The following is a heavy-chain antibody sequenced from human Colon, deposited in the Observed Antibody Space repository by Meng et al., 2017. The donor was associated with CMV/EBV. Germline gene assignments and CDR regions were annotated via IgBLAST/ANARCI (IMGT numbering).Heavy chain of an antibody. J-gene: IGHJ4*02. CDR3: ARELARGGY. V-gene: IGHV1-18*01. CDR2: ISPYNGDT. CDR1: GYTFTNFG. Sequence: VQLVRSGAEVKKPGASVKVSCKTSGYTFTNFGISWVRQAPGQGLEWMAYISPYNGDTNYAQRFQGRVALTTDTSTSTVYMELGSLTSDDTAMYYCARELARGGYWGQGTLVTVSS.